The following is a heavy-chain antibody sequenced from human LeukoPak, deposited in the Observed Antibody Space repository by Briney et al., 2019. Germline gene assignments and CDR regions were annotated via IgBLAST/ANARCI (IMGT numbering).Heavy chain of an antibody. D-gene: IGHD1-7*01. CDR3: ARSVTGTNSEDY. V-gene: IGHV1-2*02. CDR1: GYTFTSYY. J-gene: IGHJ4*02. Sequence: GASVKVSCKASGYTFTSYYMHWVRQAPGQGLEWMGWINPNSGGTNYAQKFQGRVTMTRDTSISTAYMELSRLRSDDTAVYYCARSVTGTNSEDYWGQGTLVTVSS. CDR2: INPNSGGT.